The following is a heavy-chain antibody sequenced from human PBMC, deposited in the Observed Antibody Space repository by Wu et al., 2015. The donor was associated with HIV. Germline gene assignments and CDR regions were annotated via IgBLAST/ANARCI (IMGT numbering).Heavy chain of an antibody. CDR2: INTYNGHT. J-gene: IGHJ5*02. Sequence: QAKLVQSETEMKKPGASVKVSCKASGYTFNHYGISWVRQAPGHGLEWMGRINTYNGHTTSAREFQDRLTMTTDISTNTAYMELRGLTSGDTAVYYCSTLSFYGSGPYYNEAQGCLDPWGQGTLVTVSS. D-gene: IGHD3-10*01. CDR3: STLSFYGSGPYYNEAQGCLDP. CDR1: GYTFNHYG. V-gene: IGHV1-18*01.